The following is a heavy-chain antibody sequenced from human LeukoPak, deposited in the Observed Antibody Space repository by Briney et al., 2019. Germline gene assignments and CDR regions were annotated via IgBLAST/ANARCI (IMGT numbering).Heavy chain of an antibody. Sequence: SETLSLTCTVSGGSISSYYWSWVRQPPGKGLEWIGYVYYSGTTNYNPSLKSRVTISIDASKNQLSLRLDPVTAADTAVYYCARSQYSYGLNYWGQGTPVTVSS. J-gene: IGHJ4*02. CDR2: VYYSGTT. V-gene: IGHV4-59*01. CDR1: GGSISSYY. D-gene: IGHD5-18*01. CDR3: ARSQYSYGLNY.